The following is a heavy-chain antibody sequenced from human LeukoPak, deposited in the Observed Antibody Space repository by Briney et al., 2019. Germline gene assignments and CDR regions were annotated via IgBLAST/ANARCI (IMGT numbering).Heavy chain of an antibody. D-gene: IGHD3-10*02. CDR1: GFTFSSYW. Sequence: PGGSLRLSCGASGFTFSSYWMNWVRQAPGEGLVWVSRMNSDGSSTSYADSVKGRFTISRDNAKKTLYLQMNSLRAEDTAVYYCAELGITMIGGVWGKGTTVTISS. CDR3: AELGITMIGGV. V-gene: IGHV3-74*01. CDR2: MNSDGSST. J-gene: IGHJ6*04.